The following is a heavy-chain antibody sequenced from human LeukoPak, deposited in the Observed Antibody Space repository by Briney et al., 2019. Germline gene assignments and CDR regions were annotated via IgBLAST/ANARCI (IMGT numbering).Heavy chain of an antibody. CDR1: GYTFTGYY. CDR2: INPNSGGT. D-gene: IGHD3-22*01. V-gene: IGHV1-2*02. Sequence: ASVKVSCKASGYTFTGYYMHWVRQAPGQGLEWMGWINPNSGGTNYAQKFQGRVTMTRDTSISTAYMELSRLRPDDTAVYYCARPAYYYDSSGYTEYFQHWGQGTLVTVSS. CDR3: ARPAYYYDSSGYTEYFQH. J-gene: IGHJ1*01.